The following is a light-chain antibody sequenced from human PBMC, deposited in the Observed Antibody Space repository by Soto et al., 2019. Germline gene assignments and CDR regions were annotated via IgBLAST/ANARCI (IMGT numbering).Light chain of an antibody. CDR1: QGTSNW. CDR2: STS. V-gene: IGKV1D-16*01. J-gene: IGKJ4*01. Sequence: DVQMTQSPSSLSTSVGDRVTITCRASQGTSNWLAWYQQKPGKAPKSLIYSTSNLQSGVPSWFSGSGYGTDFTLTISSLQPEDVATYYCQQYGNFPATFGGGTKVQI. CDR3: QQYGNFPAT.